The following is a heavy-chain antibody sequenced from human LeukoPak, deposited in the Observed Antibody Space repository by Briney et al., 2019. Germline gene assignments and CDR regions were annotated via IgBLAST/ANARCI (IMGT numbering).Heavy chain of an antibody. D-gene: IGHD3-10*01. J-gene: IGHJ3*02. V-gene: IGHV3-21*01. CDR2: ISSSSSYI. Sequence: PGGSLRLSCAASGFTFSSYSMNWVRQAPGKGLEWVSSISSSSSYIYYADSVKGRFTISRDNAKNSLYLQMNSLRAEDTAVYYCAKDSRSMSDISQSGAFDIWGQGTMVTVSS. CDR1: GFTFSSYS. CDR3: AKDSRSMSDISQSGAFDI.